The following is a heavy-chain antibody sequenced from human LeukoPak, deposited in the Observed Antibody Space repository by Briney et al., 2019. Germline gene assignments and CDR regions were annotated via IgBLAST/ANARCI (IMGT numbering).Heavy chain of an antibody. D-gene: IGHD3-22*01. Sequence: ASVKVSCKASGYTFTSYGLSWVRQAPGQGLEWMGWISAYNGNTNYAQKLQGRVTMTTDTSKSTAYMELRSLRSDDTAVYYCARDFLPAGIVVVITGDGDAFDIWGQGTMVTVSS. CDR1: GYTFTSYG. V-gene: IGHV1-18*01. CDR2: ISAYNGNT. CDR3: ARDFLPAGIVVVITGDGDAFDI. J-gene: IGHJ3*02.